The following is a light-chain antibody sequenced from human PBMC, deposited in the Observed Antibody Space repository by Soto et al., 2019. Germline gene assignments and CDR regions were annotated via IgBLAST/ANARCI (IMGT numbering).Light chain of an antibody. CDR2: DDS. J-gene: IGLJ2*01. Sequence: ELTQPPSVSVAPGQTARLTCAGNNIGSKSVHWYQQRPGQAPVLVVYDDSGRPSGIPERFSGTNSGSTATLTISRVEGGDEADYFCQVWDISSDHVVFGGGT. CDR3: QVWDISSDHVV. V-gene: IGLV3-21*02. CDR1: NIGSKS.